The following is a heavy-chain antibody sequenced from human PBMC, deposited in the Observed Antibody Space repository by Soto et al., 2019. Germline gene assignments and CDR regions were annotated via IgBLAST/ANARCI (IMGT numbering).Heavy chain of an antibody. CDR3: ARVVPGAEAWFGP. Sequence: GASGRVACEPAGYTVSNYGMTGVRQAPGQPLEWLGWISLYSDGTNYAQKFQGRVSMTTDTSTTTAYMELRSLRSDDTAVYYCARVVPGAEAWFGPWGQGTLVTVSS. CDR2: ISLYSDGT. CDR1: GYTVSNYG. D-gene: IGHD2-2*01. V-gene: IGHV1-18*01. J-gene: IGHJ5*02.